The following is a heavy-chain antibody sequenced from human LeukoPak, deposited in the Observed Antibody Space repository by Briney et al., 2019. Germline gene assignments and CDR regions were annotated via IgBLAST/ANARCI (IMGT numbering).Heavy chain of an antibody. J-gene: IGHJ1*01. V-gene: IGHV1-18*01. CDR3: ARALYYDSSGYYSSSYYYFQH. Sequence: ASVKVSCKASGYTFTSYGISWVRQAPGQGVEWMGWISPYNGNTNYAQKLQGRVTMTRDTSISTAYMELSRLRSDDAAEYYCARALYYDSSGYYSSSYYYFQHWGQGTLVTVSS. D-gene: IGHD3-22*01. CDR2: ISPYNGNT. CDR1: GYTFTSYG.